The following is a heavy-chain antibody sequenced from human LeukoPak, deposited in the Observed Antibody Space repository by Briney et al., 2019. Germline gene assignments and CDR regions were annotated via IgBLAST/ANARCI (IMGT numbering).Heavy chain of an antibody. J-gene: IGHJ4*02. CDR2: IYYSGST. CDR3: ARGGYYDFWSGYPTIDY. CDR1: GCSISSSSYY. D-gene: IGHD3-3*01. Sequence: SETLSLTCTVSGCSISSSSYYWGWIRQPPGKGLEWIGSIYYSGSTYYNPSLKSRVTISVDTSKNQFSLKLSSVTAADTAVYYCARGGYYDFWSGYPTIDYWGQGTLVTVSS. V-gene: IGHV4-39*01.